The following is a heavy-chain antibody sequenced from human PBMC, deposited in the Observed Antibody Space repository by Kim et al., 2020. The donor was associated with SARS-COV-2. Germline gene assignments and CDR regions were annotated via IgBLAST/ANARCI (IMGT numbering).Heavy chain of an antibody. CDR1: GFSFSSYA. V-gene: IGHV3-30-3*01. Sequence: GGSLRLSCAASGFSFSSYAMHWVRQAPGKGLERVAVMSYDGSNKYYADSVKGRFTISRDNSKNTLYLQMNSLRAEDTAVYFCARARYYYGSGGHFDYWGQGTLVTVSS. CDR2: MSYDGSNK. D-gene: IGHD3-10*01. CDR3: ARARYYYGSGGHFDY. J-gene: IGHJ4*02.